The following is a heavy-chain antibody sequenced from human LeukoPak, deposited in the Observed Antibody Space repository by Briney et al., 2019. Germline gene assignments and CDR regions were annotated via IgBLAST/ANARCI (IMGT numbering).Heavy chain of an antibody. J-gene: IGHJ4*02. D-gene: IGHD6-13*01. CDR1: GFTFSSYE. CDR3: ARDRFSYSSSWYDY. CDR2: ISSSGSTI. V-gene: IGHV3-48*03. Sequence: GGSLRLSCAASGFTFSSYEMNWVCQAPGKGLEWVSYISSSGSTIYYADSVKGRFTISRDNAKNSLYLQMNSLRAEDTAVYYCARDRFSYSSSWYDYWGQGTLVTVSS.